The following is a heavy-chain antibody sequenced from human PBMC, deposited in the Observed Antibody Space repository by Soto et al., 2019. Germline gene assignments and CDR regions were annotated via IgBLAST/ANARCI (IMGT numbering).Heavy chain of an antibody. CDR1: GGSFSGYY. V-gene: IGHV4-34*01. D-gene: IGHD3-22*01. CDR2: INHSGST. J-gene: IGHJ4*02. Sequence: QVQLQQWGAGLLKPSETLSLTCAVYGGSFSGYYWSWIRQPPGKGLEWIGEINHSGSTNYNPSLKRXXTXSXXKSKNQFSLKLSSVTAADTAVYYCARGQGLSDFDYWGQGTLVTVSS. CDR3: ARGQGLSDFDY.